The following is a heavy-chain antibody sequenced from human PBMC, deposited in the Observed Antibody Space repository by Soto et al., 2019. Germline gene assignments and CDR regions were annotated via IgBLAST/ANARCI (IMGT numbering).Heavy chain of an antibody. J-gene: IGHJ6*02. CDR2: ISGSGASR. Sequence: QPGGSLRLSCAASGFTFIGYPMSWVRQAPGKGLEWVSSISGSGASRYYADSVKGRFTMSRDNPKNTLYLQMNSLRGEDSALYYCAKVSIGDYFYFGMDVWGQGTTVTVSS. V-gene: IGHV3-23*01. CDR1: GFTFIGYP. CDR3: AKVSIGDYFYFGMDV.